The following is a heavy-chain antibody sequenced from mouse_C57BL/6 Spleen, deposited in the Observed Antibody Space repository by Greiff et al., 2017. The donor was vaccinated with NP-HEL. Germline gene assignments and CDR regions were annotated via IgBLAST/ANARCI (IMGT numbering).Heavy chain of an antibody. D-gene: IGHD1-1*01. Sequence: EVKVVESGGGLVQPKGSLKLSCAASGFSFNTYAMNWVRQAPGKGLEWVARIRSKSNNYATYYADSVKDRFTISRDDSESMLYLQMNNLKTEDTAMYYCVRDYYGNFDYWGQGTTLTVSS. V-gene: IGHV10-1*01. J-gene: IGHJ2*01. CDR2: IRSKSNNYAT. CDR3: VRDYYGNFDY. CDR1: GFSFNTYA.